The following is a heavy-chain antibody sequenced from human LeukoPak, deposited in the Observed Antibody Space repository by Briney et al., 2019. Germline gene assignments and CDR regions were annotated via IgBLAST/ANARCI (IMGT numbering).Heavy chain of an antibody. Sequence: GGSLTLSCAASGFPFSDYYMGWIRQAPGKGLEWVSYISSGGVDLWYGDSVKGRFTTSRDNARNSLYLRMDSLRADDTAVYYCAREQLREYGSIDYCGQGTLVTVSS. D-gene: IGHD6-13*01. V-gene: IGHV3-11*01. CDR1: GFPFSDYY. CDR2: ISSGGVDL. CDR3: AREQLREYGSIDY. J-gene: IGHJ4*02.